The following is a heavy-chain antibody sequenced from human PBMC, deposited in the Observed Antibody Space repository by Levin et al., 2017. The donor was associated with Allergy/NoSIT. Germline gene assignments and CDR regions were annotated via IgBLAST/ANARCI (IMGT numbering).Heavy chain of an antibody. D-gene: IGHD1-26*01. CDR1: GFTFSSYW. CDR3: ARALIVGATSGGDY. CDR2: INGDGSST. J-gene: IGHJ4*02. V-gene: IGHV3-74*01. Sequence: AGESLKISCAASGFTFSSYWMHWVRQAPGKGLVWVSRINGDGSSTNYADSVKGRFTISRDNAKNTLYLQMNSLRSDDTALYYCARALIVGATSGGDYWGQGTLVTVSS.